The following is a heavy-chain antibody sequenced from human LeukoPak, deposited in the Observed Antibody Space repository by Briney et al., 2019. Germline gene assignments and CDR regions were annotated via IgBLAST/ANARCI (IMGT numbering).Heavy chain of an antibody. V-gene: IGHV3-23*01. J-gene: IGHJ4*02. CDR1: GFTFSGYA. CDR3: AKSKVVAATMGRFDY. Sequence: GGSLRLSCAASGFTFSGYAMNWVRQAPGKGLEWVSTISGSDGSTYYAGSVKGRFTISRDNSKNTLYLQMNSLRAEDTAVYYCAKSKVVAATMGRFDYWGQGTLVTVSS. D-gene: IGHD2-15*01. CDR2: ISGSDGST.